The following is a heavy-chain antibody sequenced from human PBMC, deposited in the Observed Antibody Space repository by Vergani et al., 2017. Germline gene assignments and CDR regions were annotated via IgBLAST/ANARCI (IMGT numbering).Heavy chain of an antibody. V-gene: IGHV4-31*03. CDR2: IYHSGST. D-gene: IGHD3-10*01. Sequence: QVQLQESGPGLVKPSQTLSLTCTVSGGSISSGGYYWSWIRQHPGKGLEWIGYIYHSGSTYYNPSLKSRVTISVDRSKNQFSLKLISVTAADTAEYYGDRAIMVRGKPYYFDYWGQGTLVTVSS. CDR1: GGSISSGGYY. J-gene: IGHJ4*02. CDR3: DRAIMVRGKPYYFDY.